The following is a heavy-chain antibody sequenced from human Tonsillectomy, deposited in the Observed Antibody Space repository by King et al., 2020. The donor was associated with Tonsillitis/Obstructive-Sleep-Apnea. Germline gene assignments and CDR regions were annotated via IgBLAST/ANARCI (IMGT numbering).Heavy chain of an antibody. V-gene: IGHV4-31*03. Sequence: QLQESGPGLVKPSQTLSLTCTVSGGSISGGAHFWSWIRQHPGKGLEWIGYIHNSGSTHENPSLKSRVSLSVDTSKNQLSLKMRSMTAADTAVYYCAGGTNYGFLRGRNWVDPWGPGTLVTVSS. CDR3: AGGTNYGFLRGRNWVDP. CDR1: GGSISGGAHF. D-gene: IGHD3-3*01. J-gene: IGHJ5*02. CDR2: IHNSGST.